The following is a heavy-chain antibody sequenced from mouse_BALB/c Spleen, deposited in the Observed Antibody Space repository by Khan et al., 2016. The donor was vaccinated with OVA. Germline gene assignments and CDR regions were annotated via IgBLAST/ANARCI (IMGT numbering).Heavy chain of an antibody. V-gene: IGHV14-1*02. CDR1: GFNIKDYY. J-gene: IGHJ3*01. CDR3: ARDGYSPWFAY. Sequence: EVQLQESGAELVRPGALVKLSCKASGFNIKDYYMHWVKQRPEQGLVWIGRIDPENGNTIYDPKFQGKASITSDTSSNTAYLQLRSLTSEDTAVYYCARDGYSPWFAYWGQGTLVTVSA. CDR2: IDPENGNT. D-gene: IGHD2-3*01.